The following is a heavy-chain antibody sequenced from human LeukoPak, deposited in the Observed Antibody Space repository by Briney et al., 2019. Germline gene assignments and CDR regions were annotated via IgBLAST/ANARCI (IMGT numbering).Heavy chain of an antibody. D-gene: IGHD3-10*01. Sequence: GGSLRLSCAASGFTFSTYSMNWVRQAPGKGLEWVSSISSSSSYIYYADSVKGRFTISRDNAKDSLYLQMNSLRAEDTAVYYCARDLAMVRGDTTWGQGTLVTVSS. CDR1: GFTFSTYS. CDR2: ISSSSSYI. CDR3: ARDLAMVRGDTT. J-gene: IGHJ5*02. V-gene: IGHV3-21*01.